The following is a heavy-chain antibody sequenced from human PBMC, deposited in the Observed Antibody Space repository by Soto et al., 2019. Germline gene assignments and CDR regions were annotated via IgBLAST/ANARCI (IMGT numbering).Heavy chain of an antibody. D-gene: IGHD6-6*01. V-gene: IGHV4-4*02. Sequence: AETLSLTCAVSGGSIVSSNWLILVRHPPGKGLEWIGEIYHSGSTNHNPSLKSRVTISVDKSKNQFSLKLSSVTAADTAVYYCARRYSSSAGGWFDPWGQGTLVTVSS. J-gene: IGHJ5*02. CDR3: ARRYSSSAGGWFDP. CDR2: IYHSGST. CDR1: GGSIVSSNW.